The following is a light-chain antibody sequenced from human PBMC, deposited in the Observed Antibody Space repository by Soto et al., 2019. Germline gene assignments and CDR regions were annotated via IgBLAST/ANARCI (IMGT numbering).Light chain of an antibody. CDR1: QSISNY. Sequence: DIQMTQSPSSLSVSVGDRVTITCRASQSISNYLNWYQQKPGKAPKLLIYAAFTLQSGVPSRFSGRGSGTDFTLTITSLQPEDFATYYCQQIYSAPFTFGPGTTVDI. J-gene: IGKJ3*01. CDR3: QQIYSAPFT. CDR2: AAF. V-gene: IGKV1-39*01.